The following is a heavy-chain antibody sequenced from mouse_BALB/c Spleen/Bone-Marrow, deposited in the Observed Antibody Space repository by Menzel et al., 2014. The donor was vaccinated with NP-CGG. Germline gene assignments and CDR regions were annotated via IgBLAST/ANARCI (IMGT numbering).Heavy chain of an antibody. CDR2: INPYNDGT. J-gene: IGHJ1*01. CDR1: GYTFTSHV. Sequence: VQLQQSGPELVKPGASVKMSCKASGYTFTSHVMHWVKQKPGQGLEWIGYINPYNDGTKYNEKFKGKATLTSDKSSSTAYMELSSLTSEDSAVYYCARDGNPYWYSDVWGAGTTVTVSS. D-gene: IGHD2-1*01. V-gene: IGHV1-14*01. CDR3: ARDGNPYWYSDV.